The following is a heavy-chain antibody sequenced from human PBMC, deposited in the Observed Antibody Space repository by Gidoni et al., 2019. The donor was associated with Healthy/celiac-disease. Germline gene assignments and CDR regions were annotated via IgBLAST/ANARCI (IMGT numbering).Heavy chain of an antibody. J-gene: IGHJ5*02. D-gene: IGHD6-19*01. CDR2: IWYDGSNK. Sequence: QVQLVESGGGVVQPGMSLRLSCAASGFTFSSYGMHWVRQAPGKGLEWVAVIWYDGSNKYYADSVKGRFTISRDNSKNTLYLQMNSLRAEDTAVYYCARDLGIAVYRFDPWGQGTLVTVSS. CDR3: ARDLGIAVYRFDP. CDR1: GFTFSSYG. V-gene: IGHV3-33*01.